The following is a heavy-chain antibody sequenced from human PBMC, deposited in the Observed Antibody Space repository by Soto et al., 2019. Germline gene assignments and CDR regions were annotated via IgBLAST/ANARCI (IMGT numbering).Heavy chain of an antibody. CDR2: ISYSGST. CDR1: GGSISGNRYY. V-gene: IGHV4-39*01. Sequence: SETLSLTCSVSGGSISGNRYYWGWIRQPPGKGLEWIGSIYYSGSISYSGSTHYNPSLKSRATISVDTSKNQFSLKLNSVTAADTAVYYCASGGTINSPDFDYWGQGTLVTSPQ. CDR3: ASGGTINSPDFDY. J-gene: IGHJ4*02. D-gene: IGHD1-1*01.